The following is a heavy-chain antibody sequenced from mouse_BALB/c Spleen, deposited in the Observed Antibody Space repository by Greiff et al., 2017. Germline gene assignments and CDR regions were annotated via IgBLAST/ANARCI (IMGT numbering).Heavy chain of an antibody. J-gene: IGHJ3*01. CDR1: GYTFTSYW. V-gene: IGHV1-7*01. CDR3: ARDGSSYDWFAY. Sequence: QVQLKESGAELAKPGASVKMSCKASGYTFTSYWMHWVKQRPGQGLEWIGYINPSTGYTEYNQKFKDKATLTADKSSSTAYMQLSSLTSEDSAVYYCARDGSSYDWFAYWGQGTLVTVSA. CDR2: INPSTGYT. D-gene: IGHD1-1*01.